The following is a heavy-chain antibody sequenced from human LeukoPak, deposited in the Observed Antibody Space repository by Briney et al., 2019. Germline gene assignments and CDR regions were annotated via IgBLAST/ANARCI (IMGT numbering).Heavy chain of an antibody. CDR1: GFSISDAY. CDR3: ARDRLYGDYDSNFDF. Sequence: GGSLRLSCAASGFSISDAYMSWLRQAPGKGLEYVAYISGSGSDTSYADSVKGRFTISRDNAKNSVYLQMDNLKVEDTALYYCARDRLYGDYDSNFDFWGQGTLVTVSS. J-gene: IGHJ4*02. V-gene: IGHV3-11*04. CDR2: ISGSGSDT. D-gene: IGHD4-17*01.